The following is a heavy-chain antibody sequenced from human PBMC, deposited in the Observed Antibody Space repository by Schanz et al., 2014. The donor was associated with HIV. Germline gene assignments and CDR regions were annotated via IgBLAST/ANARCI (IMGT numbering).Heavy chain of an antibody. V-gene: IGHV1-8*01. Sequence: QVQLVQSGAEVKKPGASVKVSCKASGYSFTSYDIYWVRQATGQGLEWMGWMNPNSGNTGYAQKFQGRVDMTRTTSISTAYMELRGLTSEDTAVYFCARARAKIEGRPVGNWFDPWGQGTLVTVSS. CDR3: ARARAKIEGRPVGNWFDP. CDR1: GYSFTSYD. CDR2: MNPNSGNT. D-gene: IGHD6-6*01. J-gene: IGHJ5*02.